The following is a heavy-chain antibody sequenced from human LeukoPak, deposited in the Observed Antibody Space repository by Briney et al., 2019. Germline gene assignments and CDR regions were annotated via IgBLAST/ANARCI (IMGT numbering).Heavy chain of an antibody. CDR1: GGTFSSYT. J-gene: IGHJ3*02. V-gene: IGHV1-69*02. Sequence: SVKVSCKASGGTFSSYTISWVRQAPGQGLEWMGRIIPLLGIANYPQKYQGRVTITADKSTSTAYMGPSSLRSEDTAVYYCASEGPYCSSTSCPSIWGQGTMVTVSS. CDR3: ASEGPYCSSTSCPSI. D-gene: IGHD2-2*01. CDR2: IIPLLGIA.